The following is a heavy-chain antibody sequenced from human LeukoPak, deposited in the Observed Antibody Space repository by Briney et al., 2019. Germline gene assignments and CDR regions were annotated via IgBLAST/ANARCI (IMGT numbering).Heavy chain of an antibody. J-gene: IGHJ4*02. CDR3: ARKTSGSDY. CDR2: INPNSGGT. CDR1: GYTFTGYY. Sequence: GASVKVFCKASGYTFTGYYMHWVRQAPGQGLEWRGRINPNSGGTNYAQKFQGRVTMTRDTSISTAYMELSRLRADDTAVYYCARKTSGSDYWGQGTLVTVSS. V-gene: IGHV1-2*06. D-gene: IGHD1-26*01.